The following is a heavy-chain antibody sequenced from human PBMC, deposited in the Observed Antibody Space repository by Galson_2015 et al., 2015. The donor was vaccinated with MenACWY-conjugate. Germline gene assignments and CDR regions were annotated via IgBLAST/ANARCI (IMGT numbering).Heavy chain of an antibody. V-gene: IGHV5-51*01. CDR2: ISPGDSNT. CDR1: GYYFTSYW. CDR3: ARHPPGGRGMDV. J-gene: IGHJ6*02. D-gene: IGHD1-26*01. Sequence: QSGAEAKQPGGSLTISCKGSGYYFTSYWIAWVRQIPGKGLEWMGLISPGDSNTRYSPSFQGQVTISADKSISTAYLQWSSLKASDTAMYYCARHPPGGRGMDVWGQGTTVTVSS.